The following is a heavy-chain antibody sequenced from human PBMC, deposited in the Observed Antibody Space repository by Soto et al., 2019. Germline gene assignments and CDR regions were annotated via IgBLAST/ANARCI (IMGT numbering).Heavy chain of an antibody. D-gene: IGHD3-22*01. J-gene: IGHJ4*02. Sequence: GGSLRLSCEGSGFTSSSYVMHWVRQAPGKGLEWVALISFDGSKKNYADSVKGRFTISRDNSKNMMYLQMNSLRPEDTAVYYCERGVFYSYGSSGYSPDYWGQGTLVTVSS. CDR1: GFTSSSYV. V-gene: IGHV3-30-3*01. CDR2: ISFDGSKK. CDR3: ERGVFYSYGSSGYSPDY.